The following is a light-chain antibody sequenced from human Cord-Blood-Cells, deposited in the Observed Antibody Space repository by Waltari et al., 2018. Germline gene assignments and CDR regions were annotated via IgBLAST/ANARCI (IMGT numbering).Light chain of an antibody. CDR2: EGS. CDR1: SSDVGSYNL. J-gene: IGLJ3*02. CDR3: CSYAGSSTWV. Sequence: QSALTQSASVSGSPGQSITISCTGTSSDVGSYNLVSWYQQHPGKAPKLMIYEGSKRPSGVSNRFSGSKSCNTASLTISGLQAEDEADYYCCSYAGSSTWVFGGGTKLTVL. V-gene: IGLV2-23*01.